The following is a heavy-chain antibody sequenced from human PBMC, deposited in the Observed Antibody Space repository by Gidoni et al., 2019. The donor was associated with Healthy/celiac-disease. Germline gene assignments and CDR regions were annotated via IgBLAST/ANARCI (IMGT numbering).Heavy chain of an antibody. D-gene: IGHD6-6*01. V-gene: IGHV3-30*18. CDR1: GFTFSSYG. CDR3: AKDSVEVLAARLPRRYFDY. CDR2: ISYDGSNK. J-gene: IGHJ4*02. Sequence: QVQLVESGGGVVQPGRSLRLSCAASGFTFSSYGMHWVRQAPGKGLEWVAVISYDGSNKYYADSVKGRFTISRDNSKNTLYLQMNSLRAEDTAVYYCAKDSVEVLAARLPRRYFDYWGQGTLVTVSS.